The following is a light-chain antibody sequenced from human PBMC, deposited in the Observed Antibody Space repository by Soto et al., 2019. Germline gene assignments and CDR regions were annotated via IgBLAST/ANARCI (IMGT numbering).Light chain of an antibody. CDR2: RNN. V-gene: IGLV1-47*01. CDR3: ATWDDSLSGPV. Sequence: QSVLTQPPSASGTPGQRVAISCSGSSSNIGRNFVYWYQQLPGTAPKLLIYRNNQRPSGVPDRFSGSKSGTSASLAISGLRSEDEADYYCATWDDSLSGPVFGRGTKLTVL. J-gene: IGLJ3*02. CDR1: SSNIGRNF.